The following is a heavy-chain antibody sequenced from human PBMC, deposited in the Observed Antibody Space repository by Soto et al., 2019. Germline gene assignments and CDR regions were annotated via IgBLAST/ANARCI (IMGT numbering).Heavy chain of an antibody. V-gene: IGHV1-69*13. J-gene: IGHJ4*02. CDR1: GGTFSSYA. CDR2: IIPIFGTA. Sequence: GASVKVSCKASGGTFSSYAISWVRQAPGQGLEWMGGIIPIFGTANYAQKFQGRVTITADESTSTAYMELSSLRSEDTAVYYCARYRGDYTTYGLGSADYWGQGTLVTVSS. CDR3: ARYRGDYTTYGLGSADY. D-gene: IGHD5-12*01.